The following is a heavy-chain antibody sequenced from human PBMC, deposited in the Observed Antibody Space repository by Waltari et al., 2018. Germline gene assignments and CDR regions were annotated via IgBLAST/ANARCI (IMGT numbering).Heavy chain of an antibody. CDR1: GFTFSSYA. D-gene: IGHD2-2*01. V-gene: IGHV3-23*01. Sequence: EVQLLESGGGLVQPGGSLRLSCAASGFTFSSYAMSWVRQAPGKGLEWVSAISGSGGSTYYADSVKGRFTISRGNSKNTLYLQMNSLRAEDTAVYYCAKGNRYCSSTSCYGRYRGVLNLALDYWGQGTLVTVSS. J-gene: IGHJ4*02. CDR3: AKGNRYCSSTSCYGRYRGVLNLALDY. CDR2: ISGSGGST.